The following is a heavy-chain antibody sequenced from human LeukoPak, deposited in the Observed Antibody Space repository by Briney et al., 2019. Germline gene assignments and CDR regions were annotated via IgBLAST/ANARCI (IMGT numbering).Heavy chain of an antibody. J-gene: IGHJ4*02. CDR2: IRYDGSNK. Sequence: GGSLRLSCAASGFTFSSYGMHWVRQAPGKGLEWAAFIRYDGSNKYYADSVKGRFTISRDNSKNTLYLQMNSLRAKDTAVYYCAKLAAAGFDYWGQGTLVTVSS. V-gene: IGHV3-30*02. CDR3: AKLAAAGFDY. CDR1: GFTFSSYG. D-gene: IGHD6-13*01.